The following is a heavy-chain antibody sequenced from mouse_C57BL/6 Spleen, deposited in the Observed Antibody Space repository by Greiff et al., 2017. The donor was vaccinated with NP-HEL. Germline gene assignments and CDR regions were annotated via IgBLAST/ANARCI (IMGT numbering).Heavy chain of an antibody. V-gene: IGHV5-17*01. D-gene: IGHD1-2*01. CDR3: SRRTAFDY. CDR2: ISRGSSTI. J-gene: IGHJ2*01. Sequence: EVHLVESGGGLVKPGGSLKLSCAASGFTFSDYGMHWVRQAPEKGLEWVAYISRGSSTIYYADTVKGRFTISRDNSKNTLFLQMTSLGSEVTAMYYCSRRTAFDYWGQGTTLTVSS. CDR1: GFTFSDYG.